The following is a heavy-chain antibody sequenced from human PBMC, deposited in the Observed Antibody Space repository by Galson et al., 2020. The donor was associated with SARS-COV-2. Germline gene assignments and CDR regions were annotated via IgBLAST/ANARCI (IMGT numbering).Heavy chain of an antibody. D-gene: IGHD3-3*01. CDR2: IYYSGST. V-gene: IGHV4-61*01. J-gene: IGHJ4*02. CDR3: ARDKGPGDFWSGPPTYYFDY. CDR1: GGSVSSGSYY. Sequence: SETLSLTCTVSGGSVSSGSYYWSWIRQPPGKGLEWIGYIYYSGSTNYNPSLKSRVTISVDTSKNQFSLKLSSVTAADTAVYYCARDKGPGDFWSGPPTYYFDYWGQGTLVTVSS.